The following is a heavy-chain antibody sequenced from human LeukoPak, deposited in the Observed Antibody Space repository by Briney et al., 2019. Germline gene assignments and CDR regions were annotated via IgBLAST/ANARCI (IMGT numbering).Heavy chain of an antibody. D-gene: IGHD5-18*01. CDR1: GFTFSSYW. CDR2: INSDGSST. J-gene: IGHJ4*02. V-gene: IGHV3-74*01. Sequence: EGSLRLSCAASGFTFSSYWMHWVRQAPGKGLVWVSRINSDGSSTSYADSVKGRFTISRDNAKNTLYLQMNSLRAEDTAVYYCARAFRGYSYGYLGYWGQGTLVTVTS. CDR3: ARAFRGYSYGYLGY.